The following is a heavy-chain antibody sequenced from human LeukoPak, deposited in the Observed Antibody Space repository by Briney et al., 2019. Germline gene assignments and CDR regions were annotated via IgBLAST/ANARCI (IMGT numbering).Heavy chain of an antibody. CDR1: GGTFSSYA. V-gene: IGHV1-69*01. CDR2: IIPIFGTA. J-gene: IGHJ5*02. Sequence: GASVKVSCKASGGTFSSYAISGVRQAPGQGLERMGGIIPIFGTANYAQKFQGRVTISADESTSTAYMELSSLRSEDTAVYYCAKGAAAGTYNWFDPWGQGTLVTVSS. CDR3: AKGAAAGTYNWFDP. D-gene: IGHD6-13*01.